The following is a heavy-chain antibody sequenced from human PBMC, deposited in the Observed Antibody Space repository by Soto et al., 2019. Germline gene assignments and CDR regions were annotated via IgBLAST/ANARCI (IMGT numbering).Heavy chain of an antibody. V-gene: IGHV1-8*01. CDR3: ARGPYDFWSGYYSPRPSYYMDV. CDR2: MNPNSGNT. J-gene: IGHJ6*03. Sequence: QVPLVQSGAEVKKPGASVKVSCKASGYTFTGYDINWVRQATGQGLEWMGWMNPNSGNTGYAQKFQGRVTMTRNTSISTAYMELSSLRSEDTAVYYCARGPYDFWSGYYSPRPSYYMDVWGKGTTVTVSS. CDR1: GYTFTGYD. D-gene: IGHD3-3*01.